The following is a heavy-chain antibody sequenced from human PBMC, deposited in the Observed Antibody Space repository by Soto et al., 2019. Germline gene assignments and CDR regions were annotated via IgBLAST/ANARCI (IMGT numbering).Heavy chain of an antibody. CDR1: GFTFSSYS. CDR2: ISSSSSYI. CDR3: ASSVVVPAAMYNY. Sequence: GGSLRLSCAASGFTFSSYSMNWVRQAPGKGLEWVSSISSSSSYIYYADSVKGRFTISRDNAKNSLYLQMNSLRAEDTAVYYCASSVVVPAAMYNYWGQGTLVTVSS. D-gene: IGHD2-2*01. J-gene: IGHJ4*02. V-gene: IGHV3-21*01.